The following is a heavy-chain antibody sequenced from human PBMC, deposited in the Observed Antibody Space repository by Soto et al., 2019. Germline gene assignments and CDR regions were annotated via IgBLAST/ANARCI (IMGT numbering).Heavy chain of an antibody. D-gene: IGHD3-10*01. CDR2: ISGSGGST. CDR1: GFTFSSYA. CDR3: AKDLNGLLWFGENRGETLDYYGMDV. J-gene: IGHJ6*02. Sequence: EVQLLESGGGLVQPGGSLRLSCAASGFTFSSYAMSWVRQAPGKGLEWVSAISGSGGSTYYADSVKGRFTISRDNSKNTLYLQMNSLRAEDTAVYYCAKDLNGLLWFGENRGETLDYYGMDVWGQGTTVTVSS. V-gene: IGHV3-23*01.